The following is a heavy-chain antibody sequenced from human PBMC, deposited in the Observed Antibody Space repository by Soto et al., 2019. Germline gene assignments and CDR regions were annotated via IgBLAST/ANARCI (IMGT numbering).Heavy chain of an antibody. CDR1: GYTFTNYV. V-gene: IGHV1-18*01. CDR3: ARSGEHPFDC. D-gene: IGHD6-25*01. Sequence: AAVQVSCKASGYTFTNYVIHWVRQAPGQGLEWMGWISPLKGNTKYAQKVQGRVSVTTDTSTNTVYLELSGLRYDDTALYYCARSGEHPFDCGGQGTLGTCSS. CDR2: ISPLKGNT. J-gene: IGHJ4*02.